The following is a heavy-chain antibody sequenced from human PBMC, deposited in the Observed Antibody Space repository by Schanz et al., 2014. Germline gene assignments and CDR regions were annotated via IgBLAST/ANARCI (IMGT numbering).Heavy chain of an antibody. J-gene: IGHJ5*02. CDR2: ISGDHRNT. V-gene: IGHV3-74*02. CDR1: GLTFTSAC. CDR3: ARPALWFGDNCFDP. Sequence: EVQLVESGGGLVKPGGSLRLSCATSGLTFTSACMSWVRQAPGKGLEWVSSISGDHRNTFYADSVKGRFTISRDNAKNTLYLQMNSLRAEDTAVYYCARPALWFGDNCFDPWGQGTLXTVSS. D-gene: IGHD3-10*01.